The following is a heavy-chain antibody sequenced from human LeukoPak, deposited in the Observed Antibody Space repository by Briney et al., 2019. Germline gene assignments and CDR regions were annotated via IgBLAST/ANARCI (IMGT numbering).Heavy chain of an antibody. Sequence: SGTLSLTCAVSGGSISSSNWWSWVRQPPGKGLEWIGEIYHSGSTNYNPSLKSRVTTSVDKSKNQFSLKLSSVTAADTAVYYCASQGDYYYYGMDVWGKGTTVTVSS. CDR1: GGSISSSNW. J-gene: IGHJ6*04. CDR2: IYHSGST. V-gene: IGHV4-4*02. CDR3: ASQGDYYYYGMDV.